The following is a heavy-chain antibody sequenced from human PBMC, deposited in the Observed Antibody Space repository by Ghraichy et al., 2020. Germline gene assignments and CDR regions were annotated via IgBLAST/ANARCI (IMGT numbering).Heavy chain of an antibody. CDR1: GGSISSGSYY. J-gene: IGHJ3*02. V-gene: IGHV4-61*02. CDR3: ARVGKIAAAGIRAFDI. D-gene: IGHD6-13*01. CDR2: IYTSGST. Sequence: SETLSLTCTVSGGSISSGSYYWSWIRQPAGKGLEWIGRIYTSGSTNYNPSLKSRVTISVDTSKNQFSLKLSSVTAADTAVYYCARVGKIAAAGIRAFDIWGQGTMVTVSS.